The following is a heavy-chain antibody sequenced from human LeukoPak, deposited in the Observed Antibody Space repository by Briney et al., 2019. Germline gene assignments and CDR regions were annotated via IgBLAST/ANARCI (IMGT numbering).Heavy chain of an antibody. J-gene: IGHJ4*02. CDR2: IDPSDSYT. CDR1: GYSLTSYW. D-gene: IGHD3-22*01. CDR3: ARVTYDSSLWSFDY. V-gene: IGHV5-10-1*01. Sequence: HGESLKISCKGSGYSLTSYWISWVRQMPGKGLEWMGRIDPSDSYTNYSPSFQGHVTISADKSISTAYLQWSSLKASDTAMYYCARVTYDSSLWSFDYWGQGTLVTVSS.